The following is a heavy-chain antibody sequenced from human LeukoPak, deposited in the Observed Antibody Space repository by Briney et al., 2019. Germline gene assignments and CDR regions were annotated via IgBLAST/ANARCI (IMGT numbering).Heavy chain of an antibody. Sequence: GGSLRLSCTTSGFIFANYAMAWVRQSPGKGLEWVSTISASGADTYYADPVRGRFTISRDNSRHVLYLQLNRLRVDDTAFYYCPKPLLTPGNWGPGTLVTVSS. J-gene: IGHJ4*02. V-gene: IGHV3-23*01. CDR3: PKPLLTPGN. CDR1: GFIFANYA. D-gene: IGHD4-23*01. CDR2: ISASGADT.